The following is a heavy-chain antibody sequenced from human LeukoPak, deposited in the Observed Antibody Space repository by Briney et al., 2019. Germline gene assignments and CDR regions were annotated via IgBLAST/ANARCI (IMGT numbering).Heavy chain of an antibody. CDR3: ARSPMAVAGPFDY. Sequence: SETLSLTCAVSGYSISSGYYWGWIRPPPGKGLEWIGSIYHSGGTYYNPSLKSRVTISVDTSKNQFSLKLSSVTAADTAVYYCARSPMAVAGPFDYWGQGTLVTVSS. J-gene: IGHJ4*02. CDR2: IYHSGGT. CDR1: GYSISSGYY. D-gene: IGHD6-19*01. V-gene: IGHV4-38-2*01.